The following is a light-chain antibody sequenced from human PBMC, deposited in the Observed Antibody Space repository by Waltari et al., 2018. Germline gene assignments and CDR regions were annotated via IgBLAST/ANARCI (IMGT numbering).Light chain of an antibody. CDR2: DVT. J-gene: IGLJ2*01. CDR3: TSQSTNNVVL. V-gene: IGLV2-14*01. CDR1: SNDVGGYNS. Sequence: QSALTQPASVSGSPGQSVTIFCTGTSNDVGGYNSVSWYQEHPGQAPRLIIYDVTSRPSGVSDRFSGSKSGNTASLTISGLQAEDEADYYCTSQSTNNVVLFGGGTKLTV.